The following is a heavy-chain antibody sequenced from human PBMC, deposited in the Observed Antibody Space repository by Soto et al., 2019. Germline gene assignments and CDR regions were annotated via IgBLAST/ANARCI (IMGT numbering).Heavy chain of an antibody. J-gene: IGHJ4*02. CDR3: ARLTQWLVRNY. D-gene: IGHD6-19*01. CDR2: IYYSGST. CDR1: GGSISSYY. V-gene: IGHV4-59*05. Sequence: LSLTCTVSGGSISSYYWTWIRQPPGKGLEWIGSIYYSGSTYYNPSLKSRVTISVDTSKNQFSLKLSSVTAADTAVDYCARLTQWLVRNYRGQGTLVTVS.